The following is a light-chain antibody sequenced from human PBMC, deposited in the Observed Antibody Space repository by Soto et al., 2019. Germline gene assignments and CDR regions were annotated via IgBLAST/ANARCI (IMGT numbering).Light chain of an antibody. CDR1: QTIKTY. CDR2: DAS. V-gene: IGKV3-11*01. J-gene: IGKJ5*01. CDR3: QQRNDWPRIT. Sequence: EIVLTQSPATLSLSPGERATLSCRASQTIKTYLASYQQKPGQAPRLLISDASNRATGVPARFSGSGSGTDFTLTINNLEPEDFAVYFCQQRNDWPRITFGQGTRLEIK.